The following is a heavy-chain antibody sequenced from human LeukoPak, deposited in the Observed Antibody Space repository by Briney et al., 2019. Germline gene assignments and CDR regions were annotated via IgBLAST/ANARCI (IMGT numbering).Heavy chain of an antibody. CDR2: IWYDGSNK. V-gene: IGHV3-33*06. D-gene: IGHD2-15*01. Sequence: TGGSLRLSCAASGFTFSNYGMHWVRQAPGKGLEWVAVIWYDGSNKFHADSVKGRFTISRDNSKNTLYLQMDSLRAEDTAVYYCAKEIRCSGGSCGYFDYWGQGTLVTVSS. CDR1: GFTFSNYG. J-gene: IGHJ4*02. CDR3: AKEIRCSGGSCGYFDY.